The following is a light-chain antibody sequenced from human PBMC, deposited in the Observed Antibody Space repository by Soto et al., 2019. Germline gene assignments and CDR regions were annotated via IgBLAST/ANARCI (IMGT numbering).Light chain of an antibody. V-gene: IGKV3-15*01. J-gene: IGKJ1*01. CDR1: QSVSSN. CDR3: QHYNTRPRT. Sequence: EIVMTQSPATLSVSPGERATLSCRASQSVSSNLAWYQQKPGQAPRLLIYGASTRATGIPARFSGSRSGTEFTLTISSLQSEDFAVYYCQHYNTRPRTFGQGTKVEIK. CDR2: GAS.